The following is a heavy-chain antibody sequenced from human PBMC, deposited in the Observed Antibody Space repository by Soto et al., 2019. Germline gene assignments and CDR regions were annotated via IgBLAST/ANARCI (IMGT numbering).Heavy chain of an antibody. CDR1: GYTFTSNY. V-gene: IGHV1-46*01. J-gene: IGHJ3*02. CDR2: INPSGGST. Sequence: EASVKGSCKAAGYTFTSNYMHWVRQAPGQGVEWRGIINPSGGSTSYAQTSHASATMTRDTSTSTVSMDPRSLRSEDPAVYYSAMEQEAEVGATRNLNAFDIWGQGTLVTVSS. D-gene: IGHD1-26*01. CDR3: AMEQEAEVGATRNLNAFDI.